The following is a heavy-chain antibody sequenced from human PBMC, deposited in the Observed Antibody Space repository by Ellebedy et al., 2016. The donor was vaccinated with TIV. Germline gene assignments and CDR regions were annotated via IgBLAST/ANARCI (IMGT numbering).Heavy chain of an antibody. CDR3: TPWGLGGY. CDR1: GLTFSGYA. J-gene: IGHJ4*02. D-gene: IGHD7-27*01. Sequence: GESLKISCAVSGLTFSGYAMQWVRQASGKGLEWVAVISHDGSRKEYADSVKGRFTIPRDNAKNTLYLQMNSLRVEDTAAYYCTPWGLGGYWGQGTLVTVSS. CDR2: ISHDGSRK. V-gene: IGHV3-30-3*01.